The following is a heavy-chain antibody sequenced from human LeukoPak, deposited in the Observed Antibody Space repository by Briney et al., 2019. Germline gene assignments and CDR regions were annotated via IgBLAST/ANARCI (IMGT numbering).Heavy chain of an antibody. V-gene: IGHV4-4*07. Sequence: PSETLSLTCTVSGDSISSYYWSWIRQPAGKGLEWIGRIYSTGSINYNPSLKSRVAMSVDTSKNQFSLRLRSVTAADTAVYYCARQIASAGTAGFDFWGQGARVTVSS. CDR2: IYSTGSI. J-gene: IGHJ4*02. CDR1: GDSISSYY. CDR3: ARQIASAGTAGFDF. D-gene: IGHD6-13*01.